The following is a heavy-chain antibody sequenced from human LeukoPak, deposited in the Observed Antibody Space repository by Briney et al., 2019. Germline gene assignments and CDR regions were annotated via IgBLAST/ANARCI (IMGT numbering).Heavy chain of an antibody. V-gene: IGHV3-48*01. CDR2: ISSSSSTI. J-gene: IGHJ6*02. CDR3: ARDPRGGPYYYYGMDV. Sequence: PGGSLRLSCAASGFTFSSYSMNWVRQAPGKGLEWVSYISSSSSTIYYADSVKGRFTISRDNAKNPLYLQMNSLRAEDTAVYYCARDPRGGPYYYYGMDVWGQGTTVTVSS. CDR1: GFTFSSYS.